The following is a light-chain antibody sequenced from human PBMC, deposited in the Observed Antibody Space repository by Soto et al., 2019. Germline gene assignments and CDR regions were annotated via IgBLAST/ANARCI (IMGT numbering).Light chain of an antibody. CDR3: SSYSISTAYL. J-gene: IGLJ1*01. CDR2: EVS. Sequence: QSVLAQPASVSGSPGQSITISCTGTSSDVGGYDYVSWYQLHPGKAPKLILFEVSNRPSGVSYRFSGSKSGNTASLTISGLQAEDEADYFCSSYSISTAYLFGNVTKVTVX. V-gene: IGLV2-14*01. CDR1: SSDVGGYDY.